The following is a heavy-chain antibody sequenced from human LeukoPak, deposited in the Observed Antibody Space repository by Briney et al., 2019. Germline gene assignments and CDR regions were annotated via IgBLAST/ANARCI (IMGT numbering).Heavy chain of an antibody. J-gene: IGHJ4*02. D-gene: IGHD2-2*01. V-gene: IGHV3-23*01. CDR3: AKGTMRLARVVVPAAMDY. CDR1: GFTFISYA. Sequence: PRGSLRLSCAASGFTFISYAISWVRQAPGKGLELVSPISGSGSITFYADSVKCRFTISRDNSKNTLYLQMNSLRAEDTAVYYCAKGTMRLARVVVPAAMDYWGQGTLVTVSS. CDR2: ISGSGSIT.